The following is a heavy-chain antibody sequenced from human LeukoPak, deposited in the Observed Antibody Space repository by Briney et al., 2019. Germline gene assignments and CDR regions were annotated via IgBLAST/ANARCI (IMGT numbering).Heavy chain of an antibody. CDR1: GFTVSSNY. CDR2: LYSSGTT. Sequence: PGGSLRLSCAASGFTVSSNYMSWVRQAPGKGLEWVSILYSSGTTYYADSVKGRFTISRDNSKNTLYLQLNSLRPEDTAVYFCASAGSGGWYAFDTWGQGTMVTVSS. V-gene: IGHV3-66*01. D-gene: IGHD6-19*01. J-gene: IGHJ3*02. CDR3: ASAGSGGWYAFDT.